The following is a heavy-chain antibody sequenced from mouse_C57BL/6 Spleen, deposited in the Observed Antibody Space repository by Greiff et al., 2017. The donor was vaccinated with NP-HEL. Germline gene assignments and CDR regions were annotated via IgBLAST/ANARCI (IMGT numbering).Heavy chain of an antibody. Sequence: EVQLQQSGAELVRPGSSVKLSCTASGFNIQDDYMHWVKQRPEQGLEWIGWIDPENGDTEYASKFQGKATITADTSSNTAYLQLSSLTSEDTAVYYCTTKGITKVVATDYWGQGTTLTDSS. CDR3: TTKGITKVVATDY. CDR1: GFNIQDDY. J-gene: IGHJ2*01. V-gene: IGHV14-4*01. D-gene: IGHD1-1*01. CDR2: IDPENGDT.